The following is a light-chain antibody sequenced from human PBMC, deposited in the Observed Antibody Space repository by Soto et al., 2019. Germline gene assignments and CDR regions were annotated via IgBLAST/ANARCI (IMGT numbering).Light chain of an antibody. Sequence: DVQMTQSPSSLSAFVGDRVTISCRASQGIAAYLAWFQQKPGKVSKLLIYATTTLQSGVPSRFSGRGSRTHLTLTINSLQPDNVGTYYCQKYNTAPLTVGGGTKVEIK. CDR1: QGIAAY. J-gene: IGKJ4*01. V-gene: IGKV1-27*01. CDR2: ATT. CDR3: QKYNTAPLT.